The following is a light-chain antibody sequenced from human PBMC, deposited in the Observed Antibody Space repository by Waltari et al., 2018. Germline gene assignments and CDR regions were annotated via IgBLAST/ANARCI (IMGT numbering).Light chain of an antibody. J-gene: IGLJ1*01. V-gene: IGLV2-8*01. CDR2: EVS. CDR1: SSAVGGYNF. Sequence: QSALPQPPSASGSPGQSVTISCPGTSSAVGGYNFFSWYQQHPGKAPKLMIYEVSKRPSGVPDRFSGSKSGNTASLTVSGLQAEDEADYYCSSYAGSNNLGVFGTGTKVTVL. CDR3: SSYAGSNNLGV.